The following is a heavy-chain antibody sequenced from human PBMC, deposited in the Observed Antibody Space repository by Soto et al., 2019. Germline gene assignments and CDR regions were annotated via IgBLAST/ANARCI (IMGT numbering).Heavy chain of an antibody. D-gene: IGHD1-26*01. CDR1: GYTFTGYH. Sequence: QVQLVQSGAEVKEPGASVKVSCKASGYTFTGYHIHWVRQAPGQGLEWMGWINTNSGGTNYAQKFQGWVTMTRDTSINTAYVELSRLRSDDTAMYYCARWVGASNWFDPWGQGTLVTVSS. J-gene: IGHJ5*02. CDR2: INTNSGGT. V-gene: IGHV1-2*04. CDR3: ARWVGASNWFDP.